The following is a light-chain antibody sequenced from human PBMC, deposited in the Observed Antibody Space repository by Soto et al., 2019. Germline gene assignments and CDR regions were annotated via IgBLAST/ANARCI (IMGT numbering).Light chain of an antibody. CDR1: QSISNY. Sequence: DLQMTQSPSSLSAPVGDRVTITCRASQSISNYLNWYQQKPGKAPKLLIYAASSLQSGVPSRFSGSGSGTDFTLTISSLQPEDFATYYCQQSYSTPRTFGQGTKVDI. J-gene: IGKJ1*01. CDR3: QQSYSTPRT. CDR2: AAS. V-gene: IGKV1-39*01.